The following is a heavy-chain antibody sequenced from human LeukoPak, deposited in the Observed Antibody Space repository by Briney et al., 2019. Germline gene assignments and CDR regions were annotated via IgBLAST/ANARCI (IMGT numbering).Heavy chain of an antibody. CDR1: GGSISSSSYY. Sequence: SETLSLTCTVSGGSISSSSYYWGWIRQPPGKGLEWIGSIYYSGSTYYNPSLKSRVTISVDTSKNQFSLKLSSVTAADTAVYYYARVRDRGTRKQSRAFDIWGQGTMVTVSS. D-gene: IGHD3-10*01. CDR3: ARVRDRGTRKQSRAFDI. CDR2: IYYSGST. J-gene: IGHJ3*02. V-gene: IGHV4-39*07.